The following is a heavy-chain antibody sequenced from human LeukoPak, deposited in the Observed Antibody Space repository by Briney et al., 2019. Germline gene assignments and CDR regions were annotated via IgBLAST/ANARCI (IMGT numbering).Heavy chain of an antibody. CDR1: GFTSSSYS. CDR3: ANPHDYVWGSYRS. CDR2: ISSSSYI. Sequence: GGSLRLSCAASGFTSSSYSMNWVRQAPGKGLEWVSSISSSSYIYYADSVKGRFTISRDNAKNSLYLQMNSLRAEDTAVYYCANPHDYVWGSYRSWGQGTLVTVSS. J-gene: IGHJ4*02. D-gene: IGHD3-16*02. V-gene: IGHV3-21*01.